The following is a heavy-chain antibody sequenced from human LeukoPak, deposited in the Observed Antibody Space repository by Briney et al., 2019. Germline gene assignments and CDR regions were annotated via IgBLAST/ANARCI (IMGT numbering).Heavy chain of an antibody. CDR3: ASTFCSGGSCYRPFDY. V-gene: IGHV4-34*01. Sequence: SETLSLTCAVYGGSFSGYYWSWIRQPPGKGLEWIGEINHSGSTNYNPSLKSRVTISVDTSKNQLSLKLSSVAAADTAVYYCASTFCSGGSCYRPFDYWGQGTLVTVSS. CDR2: INHSGST. J-gene: IGHJ4*02. CDR1: GGSFSGYY. D-gene: IGHD2-15*01.